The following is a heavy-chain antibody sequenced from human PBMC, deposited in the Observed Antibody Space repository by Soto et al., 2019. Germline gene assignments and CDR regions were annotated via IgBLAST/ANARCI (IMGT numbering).Heavy chain of an antibody. J-gene: IGHJ6*02. CDR2: ISYDGSNK. Sequence: GRSLRLSCAASGFTFSSYGMHWVRQAPGKGLEWVAVISYDGSNKYYADSVKGRFTISRDNSKNTLYLQMNSLRAEDTAVYYCAKDRRYFDWSDNYYYYYGMDVWGQGTTVTVSS. CDR1: GFTFSSYG. D-gene: IGHD3-9*01. V-gene: IGHV3-30*18. CDR3: AKDRRYFDWSDNYYYYYGMDV.